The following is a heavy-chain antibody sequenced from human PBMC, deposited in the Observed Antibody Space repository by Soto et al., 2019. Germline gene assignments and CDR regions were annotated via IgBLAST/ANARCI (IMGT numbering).Heavy chain of an antibody. J-gene: IGHJ4*02. CDR3: ARKPRDSGIGNDY. V-gene: IGHV3-30-3*01. CDR2: VSYDGSNK. Sequence: QVQLVESGGGVVQPGRSLRLSCAASGFIFSNYVLHWVRQAPGKGLEWVAVVSYDGSNKYYADSVKGRFTISRDNSKNTLFLQMNSLRLEDTAVYYCARKPRDSGIGNDYWAQGTLVTVSS. CDR1: GFIFSNYV. D-gene: IGHD4-17*01.